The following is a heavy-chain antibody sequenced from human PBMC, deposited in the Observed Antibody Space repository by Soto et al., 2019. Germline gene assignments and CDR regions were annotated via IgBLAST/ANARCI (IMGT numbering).Heavy chain of an antibody. V-gene: IGHV3-74*01. J-gene: IGHJ4*02. Sequence: EVQLVESGGGLVQPGGSLRLSCAASGFTFSSYWMHWVRQAPGKGLVWVSRINPDGTTTTYADSVKGRFTISRDNAKNTLYLQMNSLRGDDTAVYYRARVPTGRYGVWNYWGQGTLVTVSS. CDR3: ARVPTGRYGVWNY. CDR1: GFTFSSYW. D-gene: IGHD3-16*01. CDR2: INPDGTTT.